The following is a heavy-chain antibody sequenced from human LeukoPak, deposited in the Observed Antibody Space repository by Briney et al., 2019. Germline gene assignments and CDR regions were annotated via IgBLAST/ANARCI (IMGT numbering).Heavy chain of an antibody. V-gene: IGHV3-30*18. CDR2: ISYDGSNK. CDR3: AKDLYYYGSGSPPYMDV. Sequence: HPGTSLKLSCAASGFTFSSYGMHWVRQAPGKGLEWVAVISYDGSNKYYADSVKGRFTISRDNSKNTLYLQMNSLRAEDTAVYYCAKDLYYYGSGSPPYMDVWGKGATVTVSS. J-gene: IGHJ6*03. D-gene: IGHD3-10*01. CDR1: GFTFSSYG.